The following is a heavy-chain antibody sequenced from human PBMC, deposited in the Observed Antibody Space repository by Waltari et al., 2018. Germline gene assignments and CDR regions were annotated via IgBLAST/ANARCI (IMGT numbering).Heavy chain of an antibody. CDR3: ARDRGRGLYFDS. CDR1: W. J-gene: IGHJ4*02. D-gene: IGHD2-15*01. V-gene: IGHV4-4*02. CDR2: IHRSGRT. Sequence: WWSWVRQPPEKGLEWIGQIHRSGRTYYNPSLESRVSVSMDTSNNKFFLKLSSAIAADTAVYYCARDRGRGLYFDSWGQGTLVTVSP.